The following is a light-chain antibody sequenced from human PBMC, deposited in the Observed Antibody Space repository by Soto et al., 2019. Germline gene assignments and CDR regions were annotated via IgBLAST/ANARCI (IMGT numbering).Light chain of an antibody. Sequence: DIQLTQSPFSLSASIGDSVTITCRASEVISDDLNWYQQKPGKAPKLLIYGAYNLESGVPSRFSGSGSGTESTLTISSLQPEDSATYFCQQTHTAPYSFGQGTKLDIK. V-gene: IGKV1-39*01. CDR2: GAY. J-gene: IGKJ2*03. CDR1: EVISDD. CDR3: QQTHTAPYS.